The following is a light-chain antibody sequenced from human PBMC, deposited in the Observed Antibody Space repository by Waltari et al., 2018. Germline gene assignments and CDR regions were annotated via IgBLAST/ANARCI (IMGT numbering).Light chain of an antibody. CDR1: RCVGPS. J-gene: IGKJ2*01. Sequence: EIVMTQSPATLSVFPGEAATLSCRASRCVGPSVAWYQHKPGQAPRLLIFDASTRATGIPARFSGSGSVTEFTLIISSLQSEDFAVYHCQQYSDLYSFGQGTKLEIK. V-gene: IGKV3-15*01. CDR2: DAS. CDR3: QQYSDLYS.